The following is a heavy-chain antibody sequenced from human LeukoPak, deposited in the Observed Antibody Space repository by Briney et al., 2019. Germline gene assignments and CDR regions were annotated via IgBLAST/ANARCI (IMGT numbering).Heavy chain of an antibody. CDR1: GFSFSSYG. D-gene: IGHD6-19*01. J-gene: IGHJ4*02. CDR3: AKDGGITVAGKEGFDY. Sequence: PGGSLRLSCGASGFSFSSYGMHWVRQAPGKGLEWLTFIRFDGSDKYYADSVKGRFTISRDNSKNMLYLQLNSLGVEDTAVYYCAKDGGITVAGKEGFDYWGQGTLVTVSS. V-gene: IGHV3-30*02. CDR2: IRFDGSDK.